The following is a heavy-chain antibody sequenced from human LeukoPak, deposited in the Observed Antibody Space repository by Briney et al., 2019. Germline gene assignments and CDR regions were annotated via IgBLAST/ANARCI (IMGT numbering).Heavy chain of an antibody. D-gene: IGHD4-17*01. CDR1: GFTFSSHA. CDR3: ARDSSGDYAVDY. J-gene: IGHJ4*02. V-gene: IGHV3-30*04. Sequence: PGMSLRHSCAASGFTFSSHAIHWVRQAPGKGLEWVAFISYDGSKNYYADSVKGRFTISRDNSRNTLYLQMNSLRAEDTAVYYCARDSSGDYAVDYWGQGTLVSVSS. CDR2: ISYDGSKN.